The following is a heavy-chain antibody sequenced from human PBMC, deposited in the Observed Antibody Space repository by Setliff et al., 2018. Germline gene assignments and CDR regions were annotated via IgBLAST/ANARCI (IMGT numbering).Heavy chain of an antibody. CDR3: ARDRFDSAIDY. CDR2: ICYSGTT. J-gene: IGHJ4*02. V-gene: IGHV4-31*03. Sequence: SETLSLTCTVSGGSISSGGYYWTWIRQHPGKGLEWIGHICYSGTTYYNPSLKSRVSMSVDTSKNHFSLKLTSVTATDTAVYYCARDRFDSAIDYWSQGTLVTVS. D-gene: IGHD3-16*01. CDR1: GGSISSGGYY.